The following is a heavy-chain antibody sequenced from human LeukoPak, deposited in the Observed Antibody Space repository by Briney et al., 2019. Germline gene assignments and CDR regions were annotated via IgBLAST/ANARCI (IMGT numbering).Heavy chain of an antibody. CDR1: GFTFGDYA. V-gene: IGHV3-49*04. CDR2: IRSKGYGGTT. CDR3: TIVRGYNYGYGDY. Sequence: GGSLRLSCTTSGFTFGDYAMSWVRQAPGKGLEWVGFIRSKGYGGTTEYAASVKGRFTISRDECKSIAYLQMNSLKTEDTAVYYCTIVRGYNYGYGDYCGQGTLVTVSS. J-gene: IGHJ4*02. D-gene: IGHD5-18*01.